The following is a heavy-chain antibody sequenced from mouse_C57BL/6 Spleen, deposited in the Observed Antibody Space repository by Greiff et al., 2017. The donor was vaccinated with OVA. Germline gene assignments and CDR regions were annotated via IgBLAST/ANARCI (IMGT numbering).Heavy chain of an antibody. CDR2: INPNNGGT. CDR1: GYTFTDYY. CDR3: ARGGLYAMDD. Sequence: VQLQQSGPELVKPGASVKISCKASGYTFTDYYMNWVKQSHGKSLEWIGDINPNNGGTSYNQKFKGKATLTVDKSSSTAYMELRSLTSEDSAVYYCARGGLYAMDDWGQGTSVTVSS. V-gene: IGHV1-26*01. J-gene: IGHJ4*01.